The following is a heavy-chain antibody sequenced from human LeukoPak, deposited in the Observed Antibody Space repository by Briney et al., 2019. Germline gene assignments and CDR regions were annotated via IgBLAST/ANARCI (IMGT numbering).Heavy chain of an antibody. CDR1: GDSINDYY. Sequence: ESLSPTCTVSGDSINDYYWTWIRQPPGKGLEWIGYIYHSGNTNYNPSLKSRVTISLDTSKNQSSLKLTSVTAADTAMYYCARRKAKTPNYFDYWGQRALVTVSS. J-gene: IGHJ4*02. CDR2: IYHSGNT. CDR3: ARRKAKTPNYFDY. V-gene: IGHV4-59*08.